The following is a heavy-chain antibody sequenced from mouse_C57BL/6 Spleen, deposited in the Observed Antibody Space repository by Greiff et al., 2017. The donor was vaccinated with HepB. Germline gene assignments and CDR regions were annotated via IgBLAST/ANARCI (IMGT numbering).Heavy chain of an antibody. CDR2: IDPSDSYT. CDR1: GYTFTSYW. V-gene: IGHV1-50*01. D-gene: IGHD1-1*01. J-gene: IGHJ2*01. Sequence: VKLQQPGAELVKPGASVKLSCKASGYTFTSYWMQWVKQRPGQGLEWIGEIDPSDSYTNYNQKFKGKATLTVDTSSSTAYMQLSSLTSEDSAVYYCARKQSPYYYGSSYYFDYWGQGTTLTVSS. CDR3: ARKQSPYYYGSSYYFDY.